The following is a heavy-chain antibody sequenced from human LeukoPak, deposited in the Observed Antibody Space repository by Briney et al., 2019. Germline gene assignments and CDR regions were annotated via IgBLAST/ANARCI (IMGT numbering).Heavy chain of an antibody. D-gene: IGHD3-22*01. J-gene: IGHJ4*02. V-gene: IGHV1-69*13. CDR2: IIPIFGTA. CDR1: GGTFSSYA. Sequence: SVKVSCKASGGTFSSYAISWVRQAPGQGLEWMGGIIPIFGTANYAQEFQGRVTITADESTSTAYMELSSLRSEDTAVYYCARGGTPYYDSSGYVDYWGQGTLVTVSS. CDR3: ARGGTPYYDSSGYVDY.